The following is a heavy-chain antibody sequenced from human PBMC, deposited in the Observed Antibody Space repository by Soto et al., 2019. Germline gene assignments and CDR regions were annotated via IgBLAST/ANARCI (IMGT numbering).Heavy chain of an antibody. CDR1: GFVFSEST. D-gene: IGHD2-15*01. J-gene: IGHJ4*02. CDR2: VSTSGRST. V-gene: IGHV3-64D*06. Sequence: GGSLRLSCSASGFVFSESTIYWVRQVPGKGLEAISAVSTSGRSTYYADSVKDRFTISRDNSKNTLFLQMGSLRPEDTAIYYCVKQAKGLDGVAFDYWGQGTQVTVSS. CDR3: VKQAKGLDGVAFDY.